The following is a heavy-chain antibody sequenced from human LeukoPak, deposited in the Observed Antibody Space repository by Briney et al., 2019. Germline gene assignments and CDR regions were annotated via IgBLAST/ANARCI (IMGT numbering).Heavy chain of an antibody. D-gene: IGHD1-26*01. CDR3: AREGWEPFYYYYYYMDV. CDR1: GFTFSSYW. V-gene: IGHV3-7*01. CDR2: IKQDGSEK. J-gene: IGHJ6*03. Sequence: GGSLRLSCAASGFTFSSYWMSWVRQAPGKGLEWVANIKQDGSEKYYVGSVKGRLTISRDNAKNSLYLQMNSLRAEDTAVYYCAREGWEPFYYYYYYMDVWGKGTTVTVSS.